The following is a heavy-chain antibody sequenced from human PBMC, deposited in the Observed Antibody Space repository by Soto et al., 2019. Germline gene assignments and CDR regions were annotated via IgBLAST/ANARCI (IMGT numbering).Heavy chain of an antibody. CDR1: GGTFSSYA. J-gene: IGHJ5*02. CDR2: IIPIFGTA. Sequence: SVKVSCKASGGTFSSYASSWVRQAPRQGLEWMGGIIPIFGTANYAQKVQGRVTMTTDTSTSTAYMELRSLRSDDTAVYYCARGVGSGSYYNQYNWFDPWGQGTLVTVSS. D-gene: IGHD3-10*01. V-gene: IGHV1-69*05. CDR3: ARGVGSGSYYNQYNWFDP.